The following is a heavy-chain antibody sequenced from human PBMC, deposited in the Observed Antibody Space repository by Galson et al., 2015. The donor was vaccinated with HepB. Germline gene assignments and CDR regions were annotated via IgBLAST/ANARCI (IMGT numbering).Heavy chain of an antibody. D-gene: IGHD6-19*01. CDR3: ARGSRYSTGWYSGWYFDL. Sequence: LRLSCAASGFTFSNYWMSWVRQAPGKGLERVANIKQDGSEKYYVDSVEGRFTISRDNANNSLYLQMNSLRAEDTAVYYCARGSRYSTGWYSGWYFDLWGRGTLVTVSS. CDR2: IKQDGSEK. J-gene: IGHJ2*01. V-gene: IGHV3-7*01. CDR1: GFTFSNYW.